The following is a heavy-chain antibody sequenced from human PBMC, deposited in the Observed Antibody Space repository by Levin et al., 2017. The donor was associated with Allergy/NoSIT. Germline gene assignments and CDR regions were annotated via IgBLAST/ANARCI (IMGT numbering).Heavy chain of an antibody. D-gene: IGHD6-25*01. CDR1: GFTFRSRG. V-gene: IGHV3-23*01. CDR3: ATHSNGGFDY. Sequence: PGGSLRLSCAASGFTFRSRGMSWVRQAPGKGLEWVSGITGSDSSTYYPDSVKGRFTISRDSSKNTLYLQMNSLRVEDTAIYYCATHSNGGFDYWGQGTLVTVSS. J-gene: IGHJ4*02. CDR2: ITGSDSST.